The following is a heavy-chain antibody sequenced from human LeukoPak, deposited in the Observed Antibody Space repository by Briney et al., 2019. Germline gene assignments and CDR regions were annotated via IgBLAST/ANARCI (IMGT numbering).Heavy chain of an antibody. CDR1: GFTFSNAW. CDR2: IKSKTDGGTT. Sequence: GGPLRLSCAASGFTFSNAWMSWVRQAPGKGLEWVGCIKSKTDGGTTDYAAPVKGRFTISRDDSKNTLYLQMNSLKTEDTAVYYCTLSLKSGYWGHGTLVTVSS. CDR3: TLSLKSGY. V-gene: IGHV3-15*01. J-gene: IGHJ4*01.